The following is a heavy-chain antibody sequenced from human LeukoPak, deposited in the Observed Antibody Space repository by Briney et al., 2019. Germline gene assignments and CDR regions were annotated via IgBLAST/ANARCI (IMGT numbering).Heavy chain of an antibody. D-gene: IGHD3-10*01. CDR2: IYSGGST. CDR3: ARDKGYYYGSGSFSYGMDV. J-gene: IGHJ6*02. Sequence: QAGGSLRLSCAASGFTVSSNYMSWVRQAPGKGLEWVSVIYSGGSTYYADSVKGRFTISRDNAKNSLYLQMNSLRAEDAAVYYCARDKGYYYGSGSFSYGMDVWGQGTTVTVSS. V-gene: IGHV3-53*01. CDR1: GFTVSSNY.